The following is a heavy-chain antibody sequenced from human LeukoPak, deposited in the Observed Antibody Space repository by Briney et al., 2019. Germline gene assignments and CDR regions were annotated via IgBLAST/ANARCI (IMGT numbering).Heavy chain of an antibody. Sequence: GGSLRLSCAASGFTFSSYAMHWVRQAPGKGLEWVAVISYDGSNKYYADSVKGRFTISRDNSKNTLYLQMNSPRAEDTAVYYCARTGRITMMVVVPLYYFDYWGQGTLVTVSS. CDR3: ARTGRITMMVVVPLYYFDY. V-gene: IGHV3-30*01. CDR1: GFTFSSYA. J-gene: IGHJ4*02. D-gene: IGHD3-22*01. CDR2: ISYDGSNK.